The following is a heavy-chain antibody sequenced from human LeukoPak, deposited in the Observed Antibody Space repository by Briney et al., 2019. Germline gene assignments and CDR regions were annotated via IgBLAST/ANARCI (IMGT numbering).Heavy chain of an antibody. CDR3: ARAPTKFRRDWFDP. V-gene: IGHV3-48*03. CDR1: EFTFSSYE. D-gene: IGHD3-9*01. Sequence: PGGSLRLSCAASEFTFSSYEMNWVRQAPGKGLEWVSYISSSGSTIYYADSVKGRFTISRDNAKNSLDPQMNSLRAEDTAVYYCARAPTKFRRDWFDPWGQGTLVTVSS. CDR2: ISSSGSTI. J-gene: IGHJ5*02.